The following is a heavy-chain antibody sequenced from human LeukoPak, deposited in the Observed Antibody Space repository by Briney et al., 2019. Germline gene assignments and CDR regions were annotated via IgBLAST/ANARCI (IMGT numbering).Heavy chain of an antibody. J-gene: IGHJ4*02. CDR3: ARWDDSSGYYPYYFDY. Sequence: GRPLRLSCAASGFTFSSYSMNWVRQAPGKGLEWVSSISSSSSYIYYADSVKGRFTISRDNAKKSLYLQMNSLRAEDTAVYYCARWDDSSGYYPYYFDYWGQGTLVTVSS. CDR1: GFTFSSYS. D-gene: IGHD3-22*01. V-gene: IGHV3-21*01. CDR2: ISSSSSYI.